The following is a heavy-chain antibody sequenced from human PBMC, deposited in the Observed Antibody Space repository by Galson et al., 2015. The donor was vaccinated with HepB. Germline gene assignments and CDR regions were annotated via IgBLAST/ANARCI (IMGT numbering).Heavy chain of an antibody. Sequence: SLRLSCAASGFTFSSYAMSWVRQAPGKGLEWVSAISGSGGSTYYADSVKGRFTISRDNSKNTLYMQMNSLRAEDTAVYYCAKDGAIDSAMIVVVIPTFMDFDYWGQGTLVTVSS. V-gene: IGHV3-23*01. CDR2: ISGSGGST. J-gene: IGHJ4*02. CDR1: GFTFSSYA. D-gene: IGHD3-22*01. CDR3: AKDGAIDSAMIVVVIPTFMDFDY.